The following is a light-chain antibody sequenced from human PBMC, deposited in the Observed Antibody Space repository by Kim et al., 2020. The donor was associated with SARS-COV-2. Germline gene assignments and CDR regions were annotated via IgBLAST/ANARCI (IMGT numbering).Light chain of an antibody. CDR3: CSYAGISTFVV. V-gene: IGLV2-23*02. J-gene: IGLJ2*01. Sequence: QSSTISCTGTSSDVGSYNLVSWYQQHPGKAPKLMIYEVSKRPSGVSNRFSGSKSDNTASLTISGLQAEDEADYYCCSYAGISTFVVFGGGTQLTVL. CDR1: SSDVGSYNL. CDR2: EVS.